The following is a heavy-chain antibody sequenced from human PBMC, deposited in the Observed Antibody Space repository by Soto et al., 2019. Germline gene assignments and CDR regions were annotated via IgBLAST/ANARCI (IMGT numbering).Heavy chain of an antibody. J-gene: IGHJ6*03. CDR3: ARIFLSALSYYYYYYMDV. Sequence: LRLSCAASGFTFSSYSMNWVRRGPGKGLEWVSYISSSSSTIYYADSVKGRFTISRDNAKNSLYLQMNSLRAEDTAVYYCARIFLSALSYYYYYYMDVWGKGTTVTVSS. CDR1: GFTFSSYS. CDR2: ISSSSSTI. V-gene: IGHV3-48*01. D-gene: IGHD2-15*01.